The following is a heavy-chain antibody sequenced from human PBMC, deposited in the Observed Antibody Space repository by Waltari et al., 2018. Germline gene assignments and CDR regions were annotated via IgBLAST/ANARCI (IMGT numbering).Heavy chain of an antibody. CDR3: ARRFDS. Sequence: EVQLVESGGGLVQPGGSHGLSCAASGFTFTNYGMNWVRQAPGKGLEWVSYISSTGSTIYNRDSVKGRFTSPRDDAKNSLYLQMNSLRAEDTALYYCARRFDSWGQGTLVTVSS. CDR1: GFTFTNYG. CDR2: ISSTGSTI. V-gene: IGHV3-48*01. J-gene: IGHJ5*01.